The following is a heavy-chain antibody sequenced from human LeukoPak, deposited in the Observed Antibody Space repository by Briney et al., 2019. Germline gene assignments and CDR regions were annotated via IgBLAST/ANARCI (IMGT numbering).Heavy chain of an antibody. J-gene: IGHJ3*02. CDR1: GFTFSSYW. Sequence: GGSLRLSCAASGFTFSSYWMSWVRQAPGKGLERVANIKQDGSEKYYVDSVKGRFTISRDNAKNSLYLQMNSLRAEDTAVYYCARVTTRAVLDAFDIWGQGTMVTVSS. CDR3: ARVTTRAVLDAFDI. D-gene: IGHD3-22*01. V-gene: IGHV3-7*01. CDR2: IKQDGSEK.